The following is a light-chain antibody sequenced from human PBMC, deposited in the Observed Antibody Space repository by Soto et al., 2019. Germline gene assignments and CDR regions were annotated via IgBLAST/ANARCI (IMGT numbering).Light chain of an antibody. V-gene: IGKV2-28*01. J-gene: IGKJ2*01. Sequence: DIVMTQSPLSLPVTPGEPASISCRSSQSLLHSNGYNYLHWYLQKPGQSPQLLIYLGSNRASGVPDMFSGSGSGTDFTLRVSIVEAEDVGVYYCMQALRTPYTFGQGTELEIK. CDR3: MQALRTPYT. CDR2: LGS. CDR1: QSLLHSNGYNY.